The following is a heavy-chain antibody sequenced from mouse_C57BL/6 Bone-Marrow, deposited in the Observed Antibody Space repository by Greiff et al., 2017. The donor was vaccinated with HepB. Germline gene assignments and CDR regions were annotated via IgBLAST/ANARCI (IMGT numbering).Heavy chain of an antibody. V-gene: IGHV5-4*01. CDR1: GFTFSSYA. CDR2: ISDGGSYT. D-gene: IGHD1-1*01. J-gene: IGHJ2*01. Sequence: DVHLVESGGGLVKPGGSLKLSCAASGFTFSSYAMSWVRQTPEKRLEWVATISDGGSYTYYPDNVKGRFTISRDNAKNNLYLQMSHLKSEDTAMYYCARDYYGSSYGNYWGQGTTLTVSS. CDR3: ARDYYGSSYGNY.